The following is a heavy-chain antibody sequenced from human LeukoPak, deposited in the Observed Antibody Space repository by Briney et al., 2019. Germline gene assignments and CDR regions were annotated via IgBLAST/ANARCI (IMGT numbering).Heavy chain of an antibody. J-gene: IGHJ6*04. CDR3: AELGITMIGGV. Sequence: PGGSLRLSCAASGFIFDDYLIHWVRQRPGKGLEWVSLISWDGGVTYHADSVKGRFTISRDNAKNSLYLQMNSLRAEDTAVYYCAELGITMIGGVWGKGTTVTISS. D-gene: IGHD3-10*02. CDR1: GFIFDDYL. CDR2: ISWDGGVT. V-gene: IGHV3-43*01.